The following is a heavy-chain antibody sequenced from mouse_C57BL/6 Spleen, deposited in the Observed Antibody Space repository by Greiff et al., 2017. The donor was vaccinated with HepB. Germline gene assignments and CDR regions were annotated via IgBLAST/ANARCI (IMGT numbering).Heavy chain of an antibody. CDR3: AREITTVVGAVDY. D-gene: IGHD1-1*01. CDR1: GYTFTSYW. J-gene: IGHJ4*01. Sequence: VQLQQSGTELVKPGASVKLSCKASGYTFTSYWMHWVKQRPGQGLEWIGYINPSNGGTNYNEKFKSKATLTVDKSSSTAYMQLSSLTSEESAVYYCAREITTVVGAVDYWGKGTSATGSS. CDR2: INPSNGGT. V-gene: IGHV1-53*01.